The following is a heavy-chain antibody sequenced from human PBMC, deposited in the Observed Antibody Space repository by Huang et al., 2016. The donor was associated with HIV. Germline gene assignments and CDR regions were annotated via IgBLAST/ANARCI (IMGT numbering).Heavy chain of an antibody. Sequence: QLQLQESGPGLVKPSETLSLTCTVSGGSIRRDHYYWGWIRQPPGKGLEWIGGIYYSGVTDDNPALKSGVTITVDTSKNQVSLKMRAVTAADTAVYYCARLPGSITMIRGVITDPYWGQGTLVTVSS. V-gene: IGHV4-39*01. CDR1: GGSIRRDHYY. CDR2: IYYSGVT. D-gene: IGHD3-10*01. CDR3: ARLPGSITMIRGVITDPY. J-gene: IGHJ4*02.